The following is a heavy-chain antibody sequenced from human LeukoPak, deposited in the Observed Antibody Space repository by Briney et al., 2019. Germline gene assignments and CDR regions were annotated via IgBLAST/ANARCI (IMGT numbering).Heavy chain of an antibody. D-gene: IGHD6-13*01. J-gene: IGHJ4*02. CDR3: ATQQYGLFAY. CDR2: ISGSGGTT. V-gene: IGHV3-23*01. CDR1: GFTFSSYG. Sequence: GGSLRLSCAASGFTFSSYGMNWVRQAPGKGLEWVSAISGSGGTTYYADSLRGRFTISRDNSKNTVYLQMNSLRAEDTAVYYCATQQYGLFAYWGQGTLVTVSS.